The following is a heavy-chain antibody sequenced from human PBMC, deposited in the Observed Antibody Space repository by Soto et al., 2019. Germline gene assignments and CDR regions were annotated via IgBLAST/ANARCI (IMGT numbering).Heavy chain of an antibody. J-gene: IGHJ6*02. V-gene: IGHV3-48*03. CDR1: GFTFSSYE. CDR2: ISGSGGTI. D-gene: IGHD4-4*01. Sequence: EVQLVESGGGLPQPGGSLRLSCAASGFTFSSYEMNWVRQAPGKGLEWVSYISGSGGTIYYADSVKGRFTISRDNAKNSLYLQLHSLRAEDTAVYYCAATEYYYNLVVWGQGTTVTVSS. CDR3: AATEYYYNLVV.